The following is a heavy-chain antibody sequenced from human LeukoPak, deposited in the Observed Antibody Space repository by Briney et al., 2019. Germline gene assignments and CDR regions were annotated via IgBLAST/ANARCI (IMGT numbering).Heavy chain of an antibody. V-gene: IGHV3-23*01. Sequence: GGSLRLSCAASGFTFSSYAMSWVRQAPGKGREGVSAISGSGGSTYYADSVKGRFTISRDTSKNTLYLQMNSLRAEDTAVYYCAIVPDYYDSSGYNYWGQGTLVTVSS. D-gene: IGHD3-22*01. CDR2: ISGSGGST. CDR3: AIVPDYYDSSGYNY. CDR1: GFTFSSYA. J-gene: IGHJ4*02.